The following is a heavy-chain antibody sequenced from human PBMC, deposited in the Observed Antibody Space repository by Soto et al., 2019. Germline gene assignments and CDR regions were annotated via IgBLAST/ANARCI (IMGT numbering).Heavy chain of an antibody. CDR1: GGSINGYY. CDR2: FHFSGST. Sequence: PSETLSLTCTVSGGSINGYYWTWLRQSPTSGLEWIGYFHFSGSTKYNPSLESRLTISADTSKNQISLTLSSVTAADTAVYYCARASGYSYGYDDFFDNWGQGTLVTVSS. J-gene: IGHJ4*01. D-gene: IGHD5-18*01. V-gene: IGHV4-59*01. CDR3: ARASGYSYGYDDFFDN.